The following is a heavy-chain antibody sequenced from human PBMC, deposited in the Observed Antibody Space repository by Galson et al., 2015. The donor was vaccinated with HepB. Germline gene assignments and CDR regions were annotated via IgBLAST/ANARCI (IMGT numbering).Heavy chain of an antibody. D-gene: IGHD1-26*01. Sequence: SLRLSCAASGFTFSSYGMHWVRQAPGKGLEWVAVISYDGSNKYYADSVKGRFTISRDNSKNTLYLQMNSLRAEDTAVYYCAKVEKGELLLSYYYYYGMDVWGQGTTVTVSS. V-gene: IGHV3-30*18. J-gene: IGHJ6*02. CDR3: AKVEKGELLLSYYYYYGMDV. CDR2: ISYDGSNK. CDR1: GFTFSSYG.